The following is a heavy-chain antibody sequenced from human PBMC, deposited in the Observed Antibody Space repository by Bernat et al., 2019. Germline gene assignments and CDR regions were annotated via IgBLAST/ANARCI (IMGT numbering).Heavy chain of an antibody. V-gene: IGHV3-21*01. Sequence: EVQLVESGGGLVKPGGSLRLSCAASGFTFSSYSMNWVRQAPGKWLEWVSSISSSSSYIYYAASVNGRFTISRDNAKNSLYLQMNSLRAEDTAVYYCARWLGYGDYSLFDYWGQGTLVTVSS. CDR3: ARWLGYGDYSLFDY. CDR2: ISSSSSYI. J-gene: IGHJ4*02. CDR1: GFTFSSYS. D-gene: IGHD4-17*01.